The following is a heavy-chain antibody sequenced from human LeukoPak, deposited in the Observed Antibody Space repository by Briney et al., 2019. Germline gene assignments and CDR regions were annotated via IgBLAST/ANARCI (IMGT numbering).Heavy chain of an antibody. CDR1: GGSINNYY. J-gene: IGHJ4*02. V-gene: IGHV4-59*01. D-gene: IGHD4-17*01. CDR2: IYYRGST. CDR3: ARGGDYGDLRYFDY. Sequence: PSETLSLTCTVSGGSINNYYWSWIWHPPGKGLERIGYIYYRGSTNYNPSLKSRVTFSVDTSKNQFSLKLNSVTAADTAVYYCARGGDYGDLRYFDYWGQGTLVTVSS.